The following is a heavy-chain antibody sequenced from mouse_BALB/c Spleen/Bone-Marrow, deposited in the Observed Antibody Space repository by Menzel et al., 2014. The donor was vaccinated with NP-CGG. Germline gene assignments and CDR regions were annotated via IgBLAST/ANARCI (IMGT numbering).Heavy chain of an antibody. J-gene: IGHJ1*01. Sequence: VQLKESGAELVKPGASVKLSCTASGFNIKDTYMHWVKQRPEQGLEWIGRIDPANGNTKYDPKFQGKATIIADTSSNTAYLQLSSLTSEDTAVYYCASYRYAWYFDVWGAGTTVTVSS. V-gene: IGHV14-3*02. CDR1: GFNIKDTY. CDR2: IDPANGNT. CDR3: ASYRYAWYFDV. D-gene: IGHD2-14*01.